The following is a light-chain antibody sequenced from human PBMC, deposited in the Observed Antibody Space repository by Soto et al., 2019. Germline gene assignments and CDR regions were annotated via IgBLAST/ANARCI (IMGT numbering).Light chain of an antibody. J-gene: IGLJ2*01. CDR1: SSDVGGYNY. Sequence: QSALAQPASVSGSPGQSITISCTGDSSDVGGYNYVSWFQQHPGKAPKLMIYEVSHRPSGVSHRFSGSKSGTTASLTISGLQAEDEADYYCSSYKRSFTVVFGGGTKVTVL. CDR2: EVS. V-gene: IGLV2-14*01. CDR3: SSYKRSFTVV.